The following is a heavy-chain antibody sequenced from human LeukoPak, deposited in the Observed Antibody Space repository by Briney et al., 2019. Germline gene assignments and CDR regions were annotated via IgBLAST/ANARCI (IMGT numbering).Heavy chain of an antibody. J-gene: IGHJ5*02. CDR2: IYYSGST. D-gene: IGHD2-8*01. Sequence: SETLSLTCTVSGGSISSSSYYWGWIRQPPGKGLEWIGSIYYSGSTYYNPSLKSRLTISVDTSKNQFSLKLSSVTAADTAVYYCAREAPKYCTNGVCWRSNWFDPWGQGTLVTVSS. V-gene: IGHV4-39*07. CDR3: AREAPKYCTNGVCWRSNWFDP. CDR1: GGSISSSSYY.